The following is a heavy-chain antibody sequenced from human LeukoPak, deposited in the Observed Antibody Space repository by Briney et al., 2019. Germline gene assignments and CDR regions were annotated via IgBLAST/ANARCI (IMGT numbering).Heavy chain of an antibody. V-gene: IGHV3-23*01. CDR1: GFTFSSYA. CDR2: ISGSGGST. D-gene: IGHD2-2*01. Sequence: PGGSLRLSCAASGFTFSSYAMTWVRQAPGMGLEWVSSISGSGGSTYYADSVKGRFTISRDNSKNTLYLQMNSLRAEDTAVYYCAKVRDIVVIPTTMPSYWYFNVWGRGTLVSVSS. J-gene: IGHJ2*01. CDR3: AKVRDIVVIPTTMPSYWYFNV.